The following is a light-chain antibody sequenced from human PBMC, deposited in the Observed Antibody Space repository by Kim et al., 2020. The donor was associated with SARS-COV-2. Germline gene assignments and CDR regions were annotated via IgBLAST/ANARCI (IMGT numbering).Light chain of an antibody. J-gene: IGLJ2*01. V-gene: IGLV3-1*01. CDR2: QDT. Sequence: ESPGQTATISCSGDKLGDKNGCWNQQKPGQSPVVVIYQDTKRSSGIPERFSGSNSGNTATLTIRGTQALDEADYYCQAWDSSTVVFGGGTKLTVL. CDR3: QAWDSSTVV. CDR1: KLGDKN.